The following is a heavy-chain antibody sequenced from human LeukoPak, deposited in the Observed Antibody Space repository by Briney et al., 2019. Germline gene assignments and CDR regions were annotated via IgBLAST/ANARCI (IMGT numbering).Heavy chain of an antibody. D-gene: IGHD5-12*01. Sequence: GGSLRLSCAASGFTFSIYAMSWVRQAPGKGLEWVGFIRSNTFGGTTEYAASVKDRFSISRDDSKGIAYLQMDSLRTEDTALYYCTRGLMGYTGYDDYWGQGTLVTVSS. V-gene: IGHV3-49*04. CDR3: TRGLMGYTGYDDY. CDR2: IRSNTFGGTT. J-gene: IGHJ4*02. CDR1: GFTFSIYA.